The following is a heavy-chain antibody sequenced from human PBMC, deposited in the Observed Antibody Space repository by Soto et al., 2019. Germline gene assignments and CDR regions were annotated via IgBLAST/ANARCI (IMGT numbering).Heavy chain of an antibody. D-gene: IGHD5-12*01. V-gene: IGHV3-33*01. CDR1: GFTFSSYG. CDR3: ARDWRIVATICGILDG. Sequence: PGGSLRLSCAASGFTFSSYGMHWVRQAPGKGLEWVAVIWYDGSNKYYADSVKGRFTISRDNSKNTLYLQMNSLRAEDTAVYYCARDWRIVATICGILDGWGKGTTVNVFS. CDR2: IWYDGSNK. J-gene: IGHJ6*04.